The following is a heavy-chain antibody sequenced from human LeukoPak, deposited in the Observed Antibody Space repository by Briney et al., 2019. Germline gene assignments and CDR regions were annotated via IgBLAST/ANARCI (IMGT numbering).Heavy chain of an antibody. D-gene: IGHD6-13*01. J-gene: IGHJ1*01. CDR3: ARDSSSWSHAEYFQH. CDR2: ISAYNGNT. V-gene: IGHV1-18*01. CDR1: GYTFSNYG. Sequence: ASVKVFCKASGYTFSNYGITWVRQAPGQGLEWMGWISAYNGNTNYAQKLQGRVTMTTDTSTSTAYMELRSLRSDDTAVYYCARDSSSWSHAEYFQHWGQGTLVTVSS.